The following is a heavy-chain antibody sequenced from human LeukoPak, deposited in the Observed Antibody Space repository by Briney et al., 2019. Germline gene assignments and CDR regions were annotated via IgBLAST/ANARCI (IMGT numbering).Heavy chain of an antibody. V-gene: IGHV3-23*01. Sequence: GGSLRLSCAASGFTFSSYAMSLVRQAPGKGLEWVLAISGSGGSIYYSDSVKGRFTIHRANCMNTLYLRMNSLRAEDTAVYYCAKDPWFDYSNYFDYWGQGTRVTASS. CDR3: AKDPWFDYSNYFDY. J-gene: IGHJ4*02. CDR1: GFTFSSYA. CDR2: ISGSGGSI. D-gene: IGHD4-11*01.